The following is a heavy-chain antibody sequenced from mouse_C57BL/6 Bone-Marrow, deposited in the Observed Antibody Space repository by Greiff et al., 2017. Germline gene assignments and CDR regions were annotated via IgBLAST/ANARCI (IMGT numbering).Heavy chain of an antibody. CDR2: IDPSDSST. D-gene: IGHD2-3*01. Sequence: QVQLQQPGAELVMPGASVKLSCKASGYTFTSYWMHWVKQRPGQGLEWIGEIDPSDSSTNYNQKFKGKSTLTVDKSSSTAYMQLSSLTSEDSAVYDCARCPYDCYYVYWYFDVWGTGTTVTVSS. CDR1: GYTFTSYW. J-gene: IGHJ1*03. CDR3: ARCPYDCYYVYWYFDV. V-gene: IGHV1-69*01.